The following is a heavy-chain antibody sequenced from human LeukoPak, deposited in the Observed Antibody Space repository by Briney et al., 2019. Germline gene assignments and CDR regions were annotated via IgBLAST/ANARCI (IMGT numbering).Heavy chain of an antibody. CDR1: GGSISSSSYY. J-gene: IGHJ3*02. CDR2: IYYSGST. CDR3: ARDCRSSGWYLSDAFDI. V-gene: IGHV4-39*07. D-gene: IGHD6-19*01. Sequence: SETLSLTCTVSGGSISSSSYYWGWIRQPPGKGLEWIGSIYYSGSTYYNPSLKSRVTISVDTSKNQFSLKLSSVTAADTAVYYCARDCRSSGWYLSDAFDIWGQGTMVTVSS.